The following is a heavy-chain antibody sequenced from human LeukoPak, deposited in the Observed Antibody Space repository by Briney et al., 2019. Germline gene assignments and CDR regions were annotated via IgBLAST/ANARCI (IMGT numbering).Heavy chain of an antibody. J-gene: IGHJ4*02. CDR1: GFTFSSYG. D-gene: IGHD3-9*01. CDR3: ARVPFYDILTGNVVDY. V-gene: IGHV3-30*02. CDR2: IRYDGSNR. Sequence: PGGSLRLSCAASGFTFSSYGMHWVRQAPGKGLEWVAFIRYDGSNRYYADSVKGRFTISRDNSKNTLYLQMNSLRAEDTAVYYCARVPFYDILTGNVVDYWGQGTLVTVSS.